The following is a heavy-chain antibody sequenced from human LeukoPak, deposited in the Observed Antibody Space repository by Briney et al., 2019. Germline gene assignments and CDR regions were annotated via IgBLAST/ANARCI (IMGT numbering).Heavy chain of an antibody. V-gene: IGHV5-51*01. CDR3: AREGGPLRDSSGYLYNY. J-gene: IGHJ4*02. CDR2: IYPGDSDT. D-gene: IGHD3-22*01. CDR1: GYSFTSYW. Sequence: GESLKISCKGSGYSFTSYWIGWVRQMPGKGLEWMGIIYPGDSDTRYSPSFQGQVTISADKSISTAYLQWSSLKASDTAMYYCAREGGPLRDSSGYLYNYWGQGTLVTVSS.